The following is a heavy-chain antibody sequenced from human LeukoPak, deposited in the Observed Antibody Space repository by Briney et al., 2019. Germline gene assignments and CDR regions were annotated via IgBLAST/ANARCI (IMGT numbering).Heavy chain of an antibody. J-gene: IGHJ6*03. CDR3: AKARDYYYYYYMDV. CDR1: GFTFDDYA. Sequence: GGSLRLSCAASGFTFDDYAMHWVRQAPGKGLEWVSGISWNSGSIGYADSVKGRFTISRDNAKNSLYLQMNSLRAEDTAVYYCAKARDYYYYYYMDVWGKGTTVTVSS. V-gene: IGHV3-9*01. CDR2: ISWNSGSI.